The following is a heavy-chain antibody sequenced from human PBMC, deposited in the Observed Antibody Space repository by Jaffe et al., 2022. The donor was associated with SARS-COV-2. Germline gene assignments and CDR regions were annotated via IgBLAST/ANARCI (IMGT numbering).Heavy chain of an antibody. CDR2: INAANGNI. J-gene: IGHJ4*02. V-gene: IGHV1-3*01. CDR3: AREQLVTGDSCYAY. Sequence: QVQLVQSGAEVKKPGASVKISCKTSGYIFSNYAMHWVRQAPGQRLEWMGWINAANGNIKYSQKFQGRVTITWDTSASTVYMALSSLRSEDTALYYCAREQLVTGDSCYAYWGQGTPVTVSS. D-gene: IGHD2-15*01. CDR1: GYIFSNYA.